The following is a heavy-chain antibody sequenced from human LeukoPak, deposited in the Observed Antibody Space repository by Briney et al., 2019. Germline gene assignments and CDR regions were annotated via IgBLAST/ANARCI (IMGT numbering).Heavy chain of an antibody. Sequence: SETLSLTCTVSGGSISSYYWSWIRQPAGKGLEWIGRIYTSGSTNYNPSLKSRVTMSVDTSKNQFSLKLSSVTAADTAVYYCARDEHRGYYDSSGYFSRWGQGTLVTVSS. CDR3: ARDEHRGYYDSSGYFSR. J-gene: IGHJ4*02. CDR2: IYTSGST. CDR1: GGSISSYY. D-gene: IGHD3-22*01. V-gene: IGHV4-4*07.